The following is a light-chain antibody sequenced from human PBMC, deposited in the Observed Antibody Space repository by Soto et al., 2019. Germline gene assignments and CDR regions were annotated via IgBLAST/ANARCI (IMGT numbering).Light chain of an antibody. CDR1: QGISSY. CDR3: QQLNNFPRT. J-gene: IGKJ1*01. Sequence: DIQLTQSPSFLSASVGDRVTITCRASQGISSYLAWYQQRPGKAPKLLMYGASTLQSGVPSRFSSSASGTTFNLTINNLQPEDFATYYCQQLNNFPRTFGQGTKVE. V-gene: IGKV1-9*01. CDR2: GAS.